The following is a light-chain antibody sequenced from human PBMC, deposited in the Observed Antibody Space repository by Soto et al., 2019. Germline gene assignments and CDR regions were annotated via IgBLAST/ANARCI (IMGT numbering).Light chain of an antibody. CDR3: QQLDNWPPGWP. J-gene: IGKJ1*01. CDR1: QSISTN. CDR2: GAS. Sequence: EVVMTQSPATLSVSPWERATLSCRASQSISTNLAWYQQKPGQAPRLLFYGASTRATGVPARFSGSGSGTEFTLTISSLQSEDFAVYYCQQLDNWPPGWPFGQGTKVDIK. V-gene: IGKV3-15*01.